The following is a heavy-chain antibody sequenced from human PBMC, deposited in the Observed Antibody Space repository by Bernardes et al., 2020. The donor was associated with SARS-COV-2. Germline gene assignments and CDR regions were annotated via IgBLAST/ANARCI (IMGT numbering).Heavy chain of an antibody. J-gene: IGHJ5*02. CDR3: ARDYYDSSGYPGNWFDP. V-gene: IGHV1-69*13. CDR2: IIPIFGTA. Sequence: SVKVSCKASGGTFSSYAISWVRQAPGQGLEWMGGIIPIFGTANYAQKFQGRVTITADESTSTAYMELSSLRSEDTAVYYCARDYYDSSGYPGNWFDPWGQGTLVTVS. D-gene: IGHD3-22*01. CDR1: GGTFSSYA.